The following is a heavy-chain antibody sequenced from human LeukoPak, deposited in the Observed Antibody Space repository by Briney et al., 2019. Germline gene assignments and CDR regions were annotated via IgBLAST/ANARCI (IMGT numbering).Heavy chain of an antibody. D-gene: IGHD5-12*01. CDR2: IYYSGST. J-gene: IGHJ4*02. Sequence: SQTLSLTCTVSGGSISSGGYYWSWIRQHPGKGLEWIGYIYYSGSTYYNPSLKSQVTISVDTSKNQFSLKLSSVTAAVTAVYYCARGSGYDFVKYFDYWGQGTLVTVSS. CDR1: GGSISSGGYY. V-gene: IGHV4-31*01. CDR3: ARGSGYDFVKYFDY.